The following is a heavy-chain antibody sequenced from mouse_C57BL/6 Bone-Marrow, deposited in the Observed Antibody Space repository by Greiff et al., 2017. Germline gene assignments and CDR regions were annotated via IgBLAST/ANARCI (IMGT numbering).Heavy chain of an antibody. CDR1: GYTFTSYW. CDR2: IPPNSGST. V-gene: IGHV1-64*01. J-gene: IGHJ3*01. CDR3: ARKDGNYPAWFAY. Sequence: VQLQQPGAELVKPGASVKLSCKASGYTFTSYWMHWVKQRPGQGLEWIGMIPPNSGSTNYNEKFKSKATLTVDKSSSTAYMQLSSLTSEDSAVYYCARKDGNYPAWFAYWGQGTLVTVSA. D-gene: IGHD2-1*01.